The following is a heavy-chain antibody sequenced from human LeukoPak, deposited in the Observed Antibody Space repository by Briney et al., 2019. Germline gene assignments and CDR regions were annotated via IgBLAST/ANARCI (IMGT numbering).Heavy chain of an antibody. J-gene: IGHJ6*02. CDR2: ISYDGSNK. CDR1: GFTFSSYA. CDR3: ARDKGGVVVPAAILSV. V-gene: IGHV3-30-3*01. D-gene: IGHD2-2*02. Sequence: GRSLRLSCAASGFTFSSYAMHWVRQAPGEGLEWVAVISYDGSNKYYADSVKGRFTISRDNSKNTLYLQMNSLRAEETAVYYCARDKGGVVVPAAILSVWGQGTTVTVSS.